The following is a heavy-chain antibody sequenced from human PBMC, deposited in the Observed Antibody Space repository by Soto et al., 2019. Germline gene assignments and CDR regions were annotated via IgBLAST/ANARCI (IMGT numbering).Heavy chain of an antibody. CDR1: GFTFINYA. CDR2: ISGGGDAA. D-gene: IGHD7-27*01. V-gene: IGHV3-23*01. CDR3: ARKILGSTTRPNYWYFEL. Sequence: EVQVLESGGGLVQPGGSLRLSCAGPGFTFINYAMNWVRQAPGKGLEWVSSISGGGDAAFFPDSVRGRFTISRDNSKNTVTLQMNSLGVDDTAVYYCARKILGSTTRPNYWYFELWGRGTLVTVSS. J-gene: IGHJ2*01.